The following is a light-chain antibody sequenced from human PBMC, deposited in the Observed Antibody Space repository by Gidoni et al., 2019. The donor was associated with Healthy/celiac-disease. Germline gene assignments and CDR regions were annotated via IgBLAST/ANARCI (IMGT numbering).Light chain of an antibody. CDR3: QQYGSSLFT. CDR1: QSVSSSY. CDR2: GAS. J-gene: IGKJ3*01. V-gene: IGKV3-20*01. Sequence: EIALTQSPGTLSLSPGERATLSCRASQSVSSSYLAWYQQKPGQAPRLLIYGASSRATGIPDRFSGSGSGTDFTLTISRLEPEDFAVYYCQQYGSSLFTFGPXTKVDIK.